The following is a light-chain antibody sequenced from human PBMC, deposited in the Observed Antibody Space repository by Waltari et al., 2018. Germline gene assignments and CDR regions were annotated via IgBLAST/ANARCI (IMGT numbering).Light chain of an antibody. J-gene: IGKJ2*01. CDR2: GAS. Sequence: EIVLTQSPATLSVSPGGTATLSCRASQSVGDNLAWYQQKHGQAPRLLIYGASSRATDIPDRFSGSGSGTEFTLTISTLHSEDFAVYFCQHYNEWPQYTFAQGTKVGIK. V-gene: IGKV3-15*01. CDR3: QHYNEWPQYT. CDR1: QSVGDN.